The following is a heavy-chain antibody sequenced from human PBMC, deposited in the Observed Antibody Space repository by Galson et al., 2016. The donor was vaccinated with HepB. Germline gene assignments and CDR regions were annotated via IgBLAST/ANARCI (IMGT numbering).Heavy chain of an antibody. CDR3: AKASGSSTSNWFDP. D-gene: IGHD6-13*01. Sequence: SLRLSCAASGFTFNNYAMSWVRQAPGKGLEWVSGTSTSGVNTYHADPVKGRFTISRDNSKNTLFLQMPSLRAEDTALYYCAKASGSSTSNWFDPWGQGTLVTVSS. CDR2: TSTSGVNT. CDR1: GFTFNNYA. V-gene: IGHV3-23*01. J-gene: IGHJ5*02.